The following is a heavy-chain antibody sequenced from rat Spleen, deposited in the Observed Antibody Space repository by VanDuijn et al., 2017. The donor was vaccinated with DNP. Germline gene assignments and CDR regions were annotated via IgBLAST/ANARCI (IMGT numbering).Heavy chain of an antibody. CDR2: ISYDGGSA. V-gene: IGHV5-22*01. CDR3: ARYSPLRVWDY. J-gene: IGHJ2*01. D-gene: IGHD1-4*01. Sequence: EVQLVESGGGLVQPGRSLKLSCAASGFTFSDYYMAWVRQAPTKGLEWVAYISYDGGSAHYGDSVKGRFTISRDNAKSTLYLQMNSLRSEDMATYYWARYSPLRVWDYWGQGVMVTVSS. CDR1: GFTFSDYY.